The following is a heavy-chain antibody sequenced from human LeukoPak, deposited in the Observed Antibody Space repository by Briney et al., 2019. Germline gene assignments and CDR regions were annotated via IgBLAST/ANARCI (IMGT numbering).Heavy chain of an antibody. Sequence: SETLSLTCTVSGGSISSYYWSWIRQPAGKGLEWIGYIYYSGSTNYNPSLKSRVTISVDTSKNQFSLKLSSVTAADTAVYYCTTDPGVSRWDYYYMDVWGKGTTVTVSS. J-gene: IGHJ6*03. CDR3: TTDPGVSRWDYYYMDV. D-gene: IGHD6-13*01. CDR1: GGSISSYY. CDR2: IYYSGST. V-gene: IGHV4-59*12.